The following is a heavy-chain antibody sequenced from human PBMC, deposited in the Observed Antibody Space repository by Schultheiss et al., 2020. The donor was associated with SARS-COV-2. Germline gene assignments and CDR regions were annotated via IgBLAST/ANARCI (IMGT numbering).Heavy chain of an antibody. CDR2: IYYSGST. CDR1: GGSISSGGYY. D-gene: IGHD1-1*01. J-gene: IGHJ6*02. V-gene: IGHV4-31*03. Sequence: SETLSLTCTVSGGSISSGGYYWSWIRQHPGKGLEWIGYIYYSGSTYYNPSLKSRVTISVDTSKNQFSLKLSSVTAEDTAVYYCARATAGSRMGYYYYGMDVWGQGTTVTVSS. CDR3: ARATAGSRMGYYYYGMDV.